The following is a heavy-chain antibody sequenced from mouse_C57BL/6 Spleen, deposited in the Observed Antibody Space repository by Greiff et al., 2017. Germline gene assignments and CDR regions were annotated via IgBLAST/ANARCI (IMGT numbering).Heavy chain of an antibody. CDR1: GYAFSSYW. Sequence: LVESGAELVKPGASVKISCKASGYAFSSYWMNWVKQRPGKGLEWIGQIYPGDGDTNYNGKFKGKATLTADKSSSTAYMQLSSLTSEDSAVYFCARRGYAFFDYWGQGTTLTVSS. CDR2: IYPGDGDT. CDR3: ARRGYAFFDY. D-gene: IGHD3-1*01. J-gene: IGHJ2*01. V-gene: IGHV1-80*01.